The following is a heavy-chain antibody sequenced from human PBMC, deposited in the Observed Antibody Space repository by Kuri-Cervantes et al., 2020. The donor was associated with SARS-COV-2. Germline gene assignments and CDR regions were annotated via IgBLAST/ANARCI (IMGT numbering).Heavy chain of an antibody. Sequence: SQTLSLTCAVSGYSISSGYYWGWIRQPPGKGLEWIGSIYHSGSTYYNPSLKSRVTISVDTSKNQFSLKLSSVTAADTAVYYCARQFTVEGEAAAGKIDYWGQGTLVTVSS. V-gene: IGHV4-38-2*01. CDR2: IYHSGST. J-gene: IGHJ4*02. CDR1: GYSISSGYY. D-gene: IGHD6-13*01. CDR3: ARQFTVEGEAAAGKIDY.